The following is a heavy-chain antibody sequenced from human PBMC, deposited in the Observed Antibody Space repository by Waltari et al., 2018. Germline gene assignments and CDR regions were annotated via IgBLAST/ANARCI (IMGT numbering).Heavy chain of an antibody. D-gene: IGHD3-22*01. V-gene: IGHV3-30-3*01. J-gene: IGHJ4*02. CDR1: GFTFSSYA. CDR3: ASRNYYDSTLPLVD. CDR2: ISYDGSNK. Sequence: QVQLVESGGGVVQPGRSLRLSCAASGFTFSSYAMHWVRQAPGKGLEWVAVISYDGSNKSYADSVKGRFTISRDNSKNTLYLQMNSLRAEDTAVYYCASRNYYDSTLPLVDWGQGTLVTVSS.